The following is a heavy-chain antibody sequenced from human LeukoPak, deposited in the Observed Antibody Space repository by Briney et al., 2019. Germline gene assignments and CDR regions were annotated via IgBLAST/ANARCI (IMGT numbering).Heavy chain of an antibody. D-gene: IGHD1-1*01. CDR3: TRDRGAYNLYDY. V-gene: IGHV3-49*04. J-gene: IGHJ4*02. Sequence: GGSLRLSCAASGFTCSSSAMSWVRQVPGKGLEWVGFIRSKAYGETADYAASVKGRFTISRDDSKAIAYLQMNSLKTEDTAVYHCTRDRGAYNLYDYWGQGTLVTVSS. CDR1: GFTCSSSA. CDR2: IRSKAYGETA.